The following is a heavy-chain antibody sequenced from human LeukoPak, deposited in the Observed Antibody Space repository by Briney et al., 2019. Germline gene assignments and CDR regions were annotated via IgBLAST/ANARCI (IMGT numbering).Heavy chain of an antibody. D-gene: IGHD3-3*01. V-gene: IGHV4-39*01. J-gene: IGHJ4*02. Sequence: SETLSLTCTVSGGSISSSSYYWGWIRQPPGKGLEWIGSIYYSGSTYYNLSLKSRVTISVDTSKNQFSLKLSSVTAADTAVYYCARQAVRITIFGVAKMLDYWGQGTLVTVSS. CDR1: GGSISSSSYY. CDR2: IYYSGST. CDR3: ARQAVRITIFGVAKMLDY.